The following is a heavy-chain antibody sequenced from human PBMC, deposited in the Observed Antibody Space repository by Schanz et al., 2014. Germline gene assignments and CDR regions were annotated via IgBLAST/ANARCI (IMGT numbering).Heavy chain of an antibody. CDR2: ISGSGGST. J-gene: IGHJ5*02. D-gene: IGHD3-9*01. CDR1: GLTFTSAW. V-gene: IGHV3-23*04. Sequence: EVQLVESGGGLVKPGGSLRLSCATSGLTFTSAWMSWVRQAPGKGLEWVSAISGSGGSTYYADSVKGRFTISSDSSKNTLYLQMSSLRADDTAVYYCAKAADWPVTRFDPWGQGTLVTVSS. CDR3: AKAADWPVTRFDP.